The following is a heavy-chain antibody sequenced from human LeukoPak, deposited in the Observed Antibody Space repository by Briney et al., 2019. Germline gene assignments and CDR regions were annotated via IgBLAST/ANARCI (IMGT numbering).Heavy chain of an antibody. CDR3: ARVRGGWFSRFDY. CDR1: GGSISSYY. Sequence: PSETLSLTCTVSGGSISSYYWSWIRQPPGKGLEWIGYIYYSGSTYYNPSLRSRVTISVDTSKNQFSLKLSSVTAADTAVYYCARVRGGWFSRFDYWGQGTLVTVSS. J-gene: IGHJ4*02. D-gene: IGHD6-19*01. V-gene: IGHV4-59*12. CDR2: IYYSGST.